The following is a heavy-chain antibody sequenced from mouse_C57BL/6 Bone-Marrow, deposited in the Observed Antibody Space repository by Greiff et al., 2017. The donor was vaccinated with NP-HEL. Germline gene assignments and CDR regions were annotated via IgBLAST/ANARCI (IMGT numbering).Heavy chain of an antibody. V-gene: IGHV1-26*01. CDR3: ARATYYDYDGAMDY. Sequence: VQLQQSGPELVKPGASVKISCKAPGYTFTDYYVNWVKQSHGKSLEWIGDINPNNGGTSYNQKFKGKATLTVDKSSSTAYMELRSLTSEDSAVYYCARATYYDYDGAMDYWGQGTSVTVSS. D-gene: IGHD2-4*01. J-gene: IGHJ4*01. CDR1: GYTFTDYY. CDR2: INPNNGGT.